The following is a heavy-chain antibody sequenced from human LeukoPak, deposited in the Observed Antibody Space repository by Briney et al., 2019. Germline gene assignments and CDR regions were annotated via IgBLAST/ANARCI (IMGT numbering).Heavy chain of an antibody. CDR1: GGSFSGYY. V-gene: IGHV4-34*01. Sequence: SETLSLTCAVYGGSFSGYYWRWIRQPPGKGLEWIGEINHSGSTNYNPSLKRRVTISVDTSKHQFSLKLSSVTAADTAVYYCARGRTYGDRNWFDPWGQGTLVTVSS. CDR2: INHSGST. J-gene: IGHJ5*02. CDR3: ARGRTYGDRNWFDP. D-gene: IGHD4-17*01.